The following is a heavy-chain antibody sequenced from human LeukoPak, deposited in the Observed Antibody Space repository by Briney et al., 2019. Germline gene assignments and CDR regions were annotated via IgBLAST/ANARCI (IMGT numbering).Heavy chain of an antibody. CDR2: IYSGGST. CDR1: GFTVSSNY. J-gene: IGHJ4*02. Sequence: GGSLRLSCAAPGFTVSSNYMSWVRQAPGKGLEWVPVIYSGGSTYYADSVKGRFTISRDNSKNTLYLQMNSLRAEDTAVYYCARAEKATIFDYWGQGTLVTVSS. D-gene: IGHD5-24*01. V-gene: IGHV3-53*01. CDR3: ARAEKATIFDY.